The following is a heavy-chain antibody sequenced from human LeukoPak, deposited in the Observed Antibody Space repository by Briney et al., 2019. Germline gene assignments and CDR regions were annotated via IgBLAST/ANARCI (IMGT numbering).Heavy chain of an antibody. CDR3: TVPTVTTSLVAFDI. V-gene: IGHV3-9*01. CDR1: GFNFDEYA. CDR2: ISSNSDDI. Sequence: PGRSLRLSCVGSGFNFDEYAMHWVRQPPGKGLEWVAGISSNSDDIGYVDSVKGRFTISRDSAKKSLYLQMNSLKTEDTAVYYCTVPTVTTSLVAFDIWGQGAMVTVSS. D-gene: IGHD4-17*01. J-gene: IGHJ3*02.